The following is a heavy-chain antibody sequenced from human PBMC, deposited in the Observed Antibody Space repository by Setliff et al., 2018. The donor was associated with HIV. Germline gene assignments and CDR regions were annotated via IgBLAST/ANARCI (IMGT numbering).Heavy chain of an antibody. Sequence: SETLSLTCTVSGGSISGFYWSWIRQPPGKGLEWIGYIYYSGSTNYNPSLKSRVTISVDTSKNQFSLKLSSVTAADTAVYYCARHYYDSTEDAFDIWGQGTMVTVSS. D-gene: IGHD3-22*01. CDR1: GGSISGFY. J-gene: IGHJ3*02. CDR3: ARHYYDSTEDAFDI. CDR2: IYYSGST. V-gene: IGHV4-59*08.